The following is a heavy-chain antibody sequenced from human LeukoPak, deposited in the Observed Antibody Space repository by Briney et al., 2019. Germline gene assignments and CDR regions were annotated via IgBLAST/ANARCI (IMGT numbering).Heavy chain of an antibody. Sequence: SETLSLICTVSGGSISSGDYYWSWIRQPPGKGLEWIGYIYYSGSTYYNPSLKSRVTISVDTSKNQFSLKLSSVTAADTAVYYCTRGRYSNWFDPWGQGTLVTVSS. CDR1: GGSISSGDYY. J-gene: IGHJ5*02. V-gene: IGHV4-30-4*01. CDR2: IYYSGST. D-gene: IGHD1-1*01. CDR3: TRGRYSNWFDP.